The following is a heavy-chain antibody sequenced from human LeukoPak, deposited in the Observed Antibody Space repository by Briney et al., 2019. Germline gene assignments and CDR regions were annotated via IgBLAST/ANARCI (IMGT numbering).Heavy chain of an antibody. CDR3: AGGRGLALRGFDP. D-gene: IGHD3/OR15-3a*01. V-gene: IGHV4-59*01. J-gene: IGHJ5*02. CDR1: GGSISTYY. Sequence: SETLSLTCTVPGGSISTYYWSWIRPPPGKGLEWIGHIYYSGSTNYNPSPTSRVTISADTSKNQSSLKLSSVTAADTAVYYCAGGRGLALRGFDPWGPGTLVTVSS. CDR2: IYYSGST.